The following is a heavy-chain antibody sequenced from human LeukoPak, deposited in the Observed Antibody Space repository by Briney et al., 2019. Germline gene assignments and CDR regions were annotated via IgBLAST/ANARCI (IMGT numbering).Heavy chain of an antibody. CDR1: GGSINNGGYY. V-gene: IGHV4-31*03. CDR3: ARERPSRVYDSSGPVDY. D-gene: IGHD3-22*01. Sequence: SETLSLTCTVSGGSINNGGYYWSWIRQHPGKGLEWIGYIYYSGSSYYNPSLRSRVTISVDTSKNQFSLKLSSVTAADTAVYYCARERPSRVYDSSGPVDYWGQGTLVTVSS. CDR2: IYYSGSS. J-gene: IGHJ4*02.